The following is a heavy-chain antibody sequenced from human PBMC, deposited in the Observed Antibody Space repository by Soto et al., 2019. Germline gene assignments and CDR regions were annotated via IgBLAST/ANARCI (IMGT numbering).Heavy chain of an antibody. CDR2: ISPYNGNT. J-gene: IGHJ4*02. D-gene: IGHD3-10*01. CDR3: ARESGSGSYYPFNS. CDR1: GYTFTNYG. Sequence: QVQLVQSGAEVKKPGASVKVSCKASGYTFTNYGVSWVRQAPGQGREYMGWISPYNGNTNYAEKIQGRVTLTTDTSTSTAYMELRSLRSDDTAVYYCARESGSGSYYPFNSWGQGTLVTVSS. V-gene: IGHV1-18*01.